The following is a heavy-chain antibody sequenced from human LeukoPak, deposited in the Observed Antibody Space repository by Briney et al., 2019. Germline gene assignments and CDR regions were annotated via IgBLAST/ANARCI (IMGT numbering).Heavy chain of an antibody. CDR2: INHSGST. CDR3: ARGRLYCSSTSCYALYFQH. D-gene: IGHD2-2*01. V-gene: IGHV4-34*01. Sequence: PSETLSLTCAVYGGSFSGYYWSWIRQPPGKGLEWIGEINHSGSTNYNPSLKSRVTISVDTSKNQFSLKLSSVTAADTAVYYCARGRLYCSSTSCYALYFQHWGQGTLVTVSS. CDR1: GGSFSGYY. J-gene: IGHJ1*01.